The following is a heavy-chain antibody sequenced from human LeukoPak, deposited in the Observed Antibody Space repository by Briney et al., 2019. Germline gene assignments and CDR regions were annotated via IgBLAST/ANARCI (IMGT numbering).Heavy chain of an antibody. Sequence: QPGGSLRLSCAASGFTVSSYYMNWVRQAPGKGLEWVSVIYTGGGRYYADSVRGRFTISRDTSKNMVFLQMNSLRVEDTAVYYCARGIDYWGRGTLVTVSS. J-gene: IGHJ4*02. CDR2: IYTGGGR. CDR1: GFTVSSYY. V-gene: IGHV3-53*01. CDR3: ARGIDY.